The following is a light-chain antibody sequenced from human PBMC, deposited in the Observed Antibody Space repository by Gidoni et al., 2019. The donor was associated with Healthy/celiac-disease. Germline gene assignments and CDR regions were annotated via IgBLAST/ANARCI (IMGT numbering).Light chain of an antibody. Sequence: DIQMTQSPSSLSASVGDRVTITCRASQSISSYLNWYQQKPGKAPKLLIYAASSLQSGVPSRFSGSGSGTDFTLTISRLQPEDFATYYCQQSYSTPDTFXQXTRLEIK. CDR3: QQSYSTPDT. CDR2: AAS. CDR1: QSISSY. V-gene: IGKV1-39*01. J-gene: IGKJ5*01.